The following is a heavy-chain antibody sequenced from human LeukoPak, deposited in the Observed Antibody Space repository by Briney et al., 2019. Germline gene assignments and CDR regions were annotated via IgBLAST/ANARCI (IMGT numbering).Heavy chain of an antibody. CDR2: IYYSGST. CDR1: GGSISSYY. V-gene: IGHV4-59*12. D-gene: IGHD3-22*01. CDR3: AREEVDYYDSSGYYYY. J-gene: IGHJ4*02. Sequence: SETLSLTCTVSGGSISSYYWSWIRQPPGKGLEWIGYIYYSGSTNYNPSLKSRVTISVDTSKNQFSLKLSSVTAADTAVYYCAREEVDYYDSSGYYYYWGQGTLVTVSS.